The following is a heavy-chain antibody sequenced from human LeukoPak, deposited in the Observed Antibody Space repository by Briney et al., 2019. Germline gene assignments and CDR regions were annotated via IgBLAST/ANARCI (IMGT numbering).Heavy chain of an antibody. J-gene: IGHJ4*02. CDR3: AKVCITIFGVVDPIDY. CDR2: ISGSGGST. D-gene: IGHD3-3*01. Sequence: GASLRLSCAASGFTFSSYAVSWVRQAPGKGLEWVSAISGSGGSTYYADSVKGRFTISRDNSKNTLYLQMNSLRAEDTAVYYCAKVCITIFGVVDPIDYWGQGTLVTVSS. CDR1: GFTFSSYA. V-gene: IGHV3-23*01.